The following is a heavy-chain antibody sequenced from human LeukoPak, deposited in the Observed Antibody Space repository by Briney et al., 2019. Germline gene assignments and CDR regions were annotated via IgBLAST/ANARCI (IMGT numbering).Heavy chain of an antibody. CDR3: ARGGYYGSGSYYNLYYMDV. CDR2: IIPIFGTA. Sequence: SAKVSCKASGGTFSSYAISWVRQAPGQGLEWMGGIIPIFGTANYAQKFQGRVTITADESTSTAYMELSSLRSEDTAVYYCARGGYYGSGSYYNLYYMDVWGKGTTVTVSS. J-gene: IGHJ6*03. V-gene: IGHV1-69*01. D-gene: IGHD3-10*01. CDR1: GGTFSSYA.